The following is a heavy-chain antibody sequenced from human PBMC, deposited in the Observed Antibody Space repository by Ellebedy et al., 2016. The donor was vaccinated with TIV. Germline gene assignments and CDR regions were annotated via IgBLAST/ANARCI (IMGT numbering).Heavy chain of an antibody. CDR3: ATHGRGMDV. V-gene: IGHV3-30*03. Sequence: GESLKISCAASGFTFSSYGMHWVRQAPGKGLEWVAVVSYDGSNKYYADPVKGRFTISRDNSKNTLYLQMNSLRAEDTAVYYCATHGRGMDVWGQGTTVTVSS. D-gene: IGHD2-15*01. CDR2: VSYDGSNK. CDR1: GFTFSSYG. J-gene: IGHJ6*02.